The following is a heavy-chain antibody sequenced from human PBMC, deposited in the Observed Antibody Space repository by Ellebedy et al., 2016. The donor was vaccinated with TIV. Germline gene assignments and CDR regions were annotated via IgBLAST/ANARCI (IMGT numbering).Heavy chain of an antibody. CDR3: AKGSSSGFTYDRVGFEY. CDR2: ISSDGSNT. CDR1: GFTFSSFA. J-gene: IGHJ4*02. D-gene: IGHD3-22*01. V-gene: IGHV3-23*01. Sequence: GESLKISCAASGFTFSSFAMHWVRQAPGKGLEWLSVISSDGSNTYHADSVKGRFTITRDNSKNTLYLQMSRLRTEDTAVYFCAKGSSSGFTYDRVGFEYWGQGALVTVSS.